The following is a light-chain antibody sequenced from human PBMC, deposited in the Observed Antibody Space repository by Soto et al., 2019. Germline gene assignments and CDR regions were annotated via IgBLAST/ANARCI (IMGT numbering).Light chain of an antibody. CDR2: DVN. Sequence: QSALTQPAYVSGSPGQSIAISCTGTSSDIGAYAYVSWYQQHPGKIPKLIVFDVNYRPSGVSSRFSGSKSGNTASLTISGLQPEDEADYYCGSYTRSNSVIFGGGTKLTVL. CDR1: SSDIGAYAY. J-gene: IGLJ2*01. CDR3: GSYTRSNSVI. V-gene: IGLV2-14*03.